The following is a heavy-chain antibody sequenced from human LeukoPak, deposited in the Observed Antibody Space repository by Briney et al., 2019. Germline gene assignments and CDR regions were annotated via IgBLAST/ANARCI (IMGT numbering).Heavy chain of an antibody. D-gene: IGHD6-13*01. Sequence: GGSLRLSCAASGFTFSSYSMNWVRQAPGKGLEWVSSISSSSSYISYADPVKGRFTISRDNAKNSLYLQMNTLRAEDTAVYYCARGRIAAAGYFDYWGQGTLVTVSS. CDR1: GFTFSSYS. V-gene: IGHV3-21*01. CDR2: ISSSSSYI. J-gene: IGHJ4*02. CDR3: ARGRIAAAGYFDY.